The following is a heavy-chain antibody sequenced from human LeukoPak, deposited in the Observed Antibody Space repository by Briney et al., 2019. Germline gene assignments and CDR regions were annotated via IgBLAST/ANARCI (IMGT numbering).Heavy chain of an antibody. CDR1: GYTFTNYG. CDR2: INVYDGYT. Sequence: ASVKVSCKASGYTFTNYGIGWVRQAPGQGPEWMGWINVYDGYTNYAQNFQGRVTMTTDTSASTAYMELRSLRSDDTAVYYCARPIKGAAMYYFDYWGQGTLVTVSS. D-gene: IGHD2-2*01. CDR3: ARPIKGAAMYYFDY. J-gene: IGHJ4*02. V-gene: IGHV1-18*01.